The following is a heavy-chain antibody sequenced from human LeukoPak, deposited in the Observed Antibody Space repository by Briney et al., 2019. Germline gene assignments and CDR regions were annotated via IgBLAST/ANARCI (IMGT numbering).Heavy chain of an antibody. V-gene: IGHV3-30*02. J-gene: IGHJ4*01. D-gene: IGHD1-14*01. CDR3: ARTKSYGLSFDY. CDR1: GFVFSTYS. CDR2: IRHDGSDK. Sequence: HSGGSLRLSCAASGFVFSTYSMHWVRQAPGKGLEWVAFIRHDGSDKYYADSVRGRFTISRDNAKNSLYLQMNSLRAEDTAVYYCARTKSYGLSFDYWGQGTLVTVSS.